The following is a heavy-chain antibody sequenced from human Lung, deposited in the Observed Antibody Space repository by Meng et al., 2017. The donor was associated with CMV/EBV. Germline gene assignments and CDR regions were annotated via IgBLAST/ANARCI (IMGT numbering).Heavy chain of an antibody. V-gene: IGHV4-30-2*01. Sequence: ISSGGYSWGWIRQPPGKGLEWIGYIYHSGSTYYNPSLKSRVTISVDRSKNQFSLKLSSVTAADTAVYYCARGSYYDILTGVYRGFDYWGQGTLVTVSS. CDR3: ARGSYYDILTGVYRGFDY. J-gene: IGHJ4*02. CDR2: IYHSGST. D-gene: IGHD3-9*01. CDR1: ISSGGYS.